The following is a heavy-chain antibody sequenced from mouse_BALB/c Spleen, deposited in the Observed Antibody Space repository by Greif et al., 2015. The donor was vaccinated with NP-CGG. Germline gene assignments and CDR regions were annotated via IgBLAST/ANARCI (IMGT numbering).Heavy chain of an antibody. J-gene: IGHJ4*01. CDR3: TRSGYYYAMDY. CDR2: INPSNGGT. V-gene: IGHV1S81*02. D-gene: IGHD3-2*02. Sequence: QVQLKHSGAELVKPGASVKLSCKASGYTFTSYYMYWVKQRPGQGLEWIGEINPSNGGTKFNEKFKSKATLTVDKSSTTAYMQLSSLTSEDSAVYYCTRSGYYYAMDYWGQGTSVTVSS. CDR1: GYTFTSYY.